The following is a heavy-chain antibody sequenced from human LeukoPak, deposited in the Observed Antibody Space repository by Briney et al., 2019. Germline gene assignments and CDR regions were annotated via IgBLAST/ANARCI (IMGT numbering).Heavy chain of an antibody. V-gene: IGHV1-18*04. D-gene: IGHD4-17*01. J-gene: IGHJ4*02. Sequence: ASVKVSCKASGYTFTSYGISWVRQAPGQGLEWMGWISAYNDNTNYAQKLQGRVTMTTDTFTNTAYMELRSLRSDDTAVYYCARDDLHGDLDFDYWGQGTLVTVFS. CDR2: ISAYNDNT. CDR3: ARDDLHGDLDFDY. CDR1: GYTFTSYG.